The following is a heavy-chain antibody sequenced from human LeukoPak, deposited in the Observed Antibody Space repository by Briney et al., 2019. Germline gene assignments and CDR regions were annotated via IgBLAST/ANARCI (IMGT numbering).Heavy chain of an antibody. Sequence: GGSLRLFCAASGFPFRSYSMNWVRQATGKGLECVSSISSHSSSIDYANSVKDRFTLPRDNAKYSRYLQMNSLRAEDTAVNYCARDSASLWFGELSGWFAPWGQGTLVTVSS. CDR1: GFPFRSYS. J-gene: IGHJ5*02. V-gene: IGHV3-21*01. CDR3: ARDSASLWFGELSGWFAP. D-gene: IGHD3-10*01. CDR2: ISSHSSSI.